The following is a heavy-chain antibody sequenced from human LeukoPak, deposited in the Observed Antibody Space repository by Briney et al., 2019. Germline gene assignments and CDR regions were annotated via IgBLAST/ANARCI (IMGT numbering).Heavy chain of an antibody. CDR2: IIPIFGTA. CDR3: ARTSYDYVWGSYRLFDY. Sequence: GASVKVSCKASGGTFSNYAISWVRQAPGQGLEWMGGIIPIFGTANYAQKFQGRVTITADESTSTAYMELSSLRSEDTAVYYCARTSYDYVWGSYRLFDYWGQGTLVTVSS. D-gene: IGHD3-16*02. V-gene: IGHV1-69*13. CDR1: GGTFSNYA. J-gene: IGHJ4*02.